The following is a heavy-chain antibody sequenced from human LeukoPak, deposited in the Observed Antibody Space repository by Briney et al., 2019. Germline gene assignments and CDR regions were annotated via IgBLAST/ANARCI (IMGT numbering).Heavy chain of an antibody. CDR1: GASINSHY. D-gene: IGHD1-26*01. Sequence: SSETLSLTCTVSGASINSHYWSWIRQPAGKGLEWIGYIYYSGSTNYNPSLKSRVTISVDTSKNQFSLKLSSVTAADTAVYYCARASGSYKEYYYYYGMDVWGQGTTVTVSS. CDR3: ARASGSYKEYYYYYGMDV. CDR2: IYYSGST. V-gene: IGHV4-59*11. J-gene: IGHJ6*02.